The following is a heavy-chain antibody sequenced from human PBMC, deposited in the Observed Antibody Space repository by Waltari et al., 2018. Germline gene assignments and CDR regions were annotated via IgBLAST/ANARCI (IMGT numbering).Heavy chain of an antibody. CDR1: ENTFTTIY. V-gene: IGHV1-46*01. CDR2: INPSDDST. D-gene: IGHD1-1*01. Sequence: QVHLVQSGAEVKRPGASVTVSCKSSENTFTTIYFHWVRQAPGQGLEWLGVINPSDDSTNDADKFQGRVTLTSVTSTSTVYMEMTGLTSDDTAVYYCATTGISDDRHSEFDYWGQGTLVIVSS. CDR3: ATTGISDDRHSEFDY. J-gene: IGHJ4*02.